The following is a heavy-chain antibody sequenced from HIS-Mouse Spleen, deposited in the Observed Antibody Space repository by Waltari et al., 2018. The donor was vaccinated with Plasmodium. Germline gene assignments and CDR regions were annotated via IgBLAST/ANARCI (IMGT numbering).Heavy chain of an antibody. Sequence: QVQLHQWGAGLLKPSETLSLPCAVSGGSFSGYYWSGIRQPTGKGLEWSGESNHSGSTNYNPSLKSRVTISVDTSKNQFSLKLSSVTAADTAVYYCARVIPLGIPHFDYWGQGTLVTVSS. D-gene: IGHD7-27*01. CDR2: SNHSGST. CDR3: ARVIPLGIPHFDY. V-gene: IGHV4-34*01. J-gene: IGHJ4*02. CDR1: GGSFSGYY.